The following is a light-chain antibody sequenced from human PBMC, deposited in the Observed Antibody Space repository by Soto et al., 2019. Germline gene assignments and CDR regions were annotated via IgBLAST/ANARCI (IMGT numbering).Light chain of an antibody. CDR2: DTS. J-gene: IGLJ1*01. CDR1: TGAVTDGHY. Sequence: QSVVTQEPSLTVSPGGTVTLTCGSSTGAVTDGHYPYWFQLKPGQAPMTLIYDTSKRHSWTPARFSGSLLGGKAALTLSGAQPEDEADYYCLLSQSVGFVFGAGTKLTVL. CDR3: LLSQSVGFV. V-gene: IGLV7-46*01.